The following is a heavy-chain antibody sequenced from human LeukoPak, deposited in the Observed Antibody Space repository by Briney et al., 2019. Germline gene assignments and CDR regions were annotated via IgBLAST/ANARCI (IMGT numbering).Heavy chain of an antibody. D-gene: IGHD1-14*01. CDR2: ISSNSIYV. CDR3: ARDQVDRIWYFDY. Sequence: SGGSLRLSCAASGFTFSSYSMNWARQAPGKGLEWVSSISSNSIYVFYADSMKGRFTISRDNAKNSLSLQMNSLRAEDTAVYYCARDQVDRIWYFDYWGQGTLVTVSS. J-gene: IGHJ4*02. CDR1: GFTFSSYS. V-gene: IGHV3-21*01.